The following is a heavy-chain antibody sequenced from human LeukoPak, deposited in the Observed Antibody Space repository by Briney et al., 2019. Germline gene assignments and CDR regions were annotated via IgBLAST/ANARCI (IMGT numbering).Heavy chain of an antibody. CDR3: ARECGSYTFDP. CDR1: GFTVSSNY. V-gene: IGHV3-53*01. D-gene: IGHD1-26*01. J-gene: IGHJ5*02. Sequence: GGSLRLSCAASGFTVSSNYMSWVRQAPGKGVEWVSVIYSGVSTYYADSVKGRFTISRDNSKNTLYLQMNSLRAEDTAVYYCARECGSYTFDPWGQGTLVTVSS. CDR2: IYSGVST.